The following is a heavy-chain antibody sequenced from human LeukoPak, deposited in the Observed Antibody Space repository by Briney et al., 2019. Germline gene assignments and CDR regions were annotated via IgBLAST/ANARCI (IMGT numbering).Heavy chain of an antibody. D-gene: IGHD5-24*01. CDR3: ARDGTGVYNLVQY. J-gene: IGHJ4*02. Sequence: GASVKVSCRASGYTFTGYYMHWVRQAPGQGLEWMGWINPNSGGTNYAQKFQGRVTMTRDTSISAVYMELSRLRSDDTAVYYCARDGTGVYNLVQYWGQGTLVTVSS. V-gene: IGHV1-2*02. CDR1: GYTFTGYY. CDR2: INPNSGGT.